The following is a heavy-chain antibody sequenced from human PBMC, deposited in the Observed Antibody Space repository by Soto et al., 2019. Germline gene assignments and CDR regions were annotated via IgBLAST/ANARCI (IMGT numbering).Heavy chain of an antibody. V-gene: IGHV4-31*03. D-gene: IGHD3-3*02. CDR2: IYDSVNT. CDR3: ERVDHRGYLAILTDY. CDR1: GDPLSSGGHY. Sequence: TLSLTCPVSGDPLSSGGHYWSWIRQHPGKGLEWIGHIYDSVNTYYSPSLRSRVTISADMSKNQFSLNLRSVTAADTAVYYCERVDHRGYLAILTDYWGQGTLVTVSS. J-gene: IGHJ4*02.